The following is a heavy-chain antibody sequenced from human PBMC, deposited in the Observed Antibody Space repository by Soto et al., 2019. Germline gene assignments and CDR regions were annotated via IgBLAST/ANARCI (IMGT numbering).Heavy chain of an antibody. CDR1: GFTFSSYA. CDR2: ISYDGSNK. CDR3: AREGAAAAEQVDYYYYGMDV. J-gene: IGHJ6*02. Sequence: QVQLVESGGGVVQPGRSLRLSCAASGFTFSSYAMHWVRQAPGKGLEWVAVISYDGSNKYYADSVKGRFTISRDNSKNTLYLQMNSLRAEDTAVYYCAREGAAAAEQVDYYYYGMDVWGQGTTVTVSS. V-gene: IGHV3-30-3*01. D-gene: IGHD6-13*01.